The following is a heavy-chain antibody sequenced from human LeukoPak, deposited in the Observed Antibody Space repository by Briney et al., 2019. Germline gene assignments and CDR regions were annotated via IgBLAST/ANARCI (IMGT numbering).Heavy chain of an antibody. CDR3: SREGPSSTGLDY. Sequence: GGSLRLSCAASGFTFSSYWMSWVRQAPGKGLEWVSSITSSSTYINYADSVKGRFTISRDNAKNSLYLQMNSLRAEDTAVYYCSREGPSSTGLDYWGQGTLVTVSS. CDR2: ITSSSTYI. CDR1: GFTFSSYW. V-gene: IGHV3-21*01. D-gene: IGHD4-17*01. J-gene: IGHJ4*02.